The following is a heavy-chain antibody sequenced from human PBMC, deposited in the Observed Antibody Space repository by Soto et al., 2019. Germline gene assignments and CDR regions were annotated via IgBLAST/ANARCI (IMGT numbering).Heavy chain of an antibody. V-gene: IGHV1-3*01. Sequence: ASVKVSCKASGYTFTSYAMHWVRQAPGQRLEWMGWINAGNGNTKYSQKFQGRVTITRDTSASTAYMELNSLRAEDTAVYYCQGSSSFTPFDYWGQGTLVTVS. J-gene: IGHJ4*02. CDR3: QGSSSFTPFDY. CDR1: GYTFTSYA. CDR2: INAGNGNT. D-gene: IGHD6-13*01.